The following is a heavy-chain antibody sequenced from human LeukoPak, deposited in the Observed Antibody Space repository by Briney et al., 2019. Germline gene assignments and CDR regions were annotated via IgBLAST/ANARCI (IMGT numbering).Heavy chain of an antibody. J-gene: IGHJ4*02. CDR3: ARELYGRFDY. CDR1: GYTFTTYG. V-gene: IGHV1-18*01. D-gene: IGHD2-2*02. CDR2: INPYNANT. Sequence: ASVKVSCKPSGYTFTTYGISWVRQAPGQGLDWMGWINPYNANTKYAQKLQGRLTMTTDSSTSTAYMELRSLRSDDTAVYYCARELYGRFDYWGQGTLVTVS.